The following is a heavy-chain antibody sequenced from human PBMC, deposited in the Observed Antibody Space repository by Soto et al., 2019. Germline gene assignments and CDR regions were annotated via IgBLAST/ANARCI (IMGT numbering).Heavy chain of an antibody. D-gene: IGHD2-21*01. Sequence: PGGSLRLSCAASGFTFSSYDMQWVRQATGKGLEWVSAIGTAGDTYYPGSVKGRFTISRENAKNSLYLQMNGLRAGDTAVYYCACSSPGGDHYYYVKDVWGQRTTDTVSS. CDR2: IGTAGDT. CDR1: GFTFSSYD. CDR3: ACSSPGGDHYYYVKDV. J-gene: IGHJ6*01. V-gene: IGHV3-13*04.